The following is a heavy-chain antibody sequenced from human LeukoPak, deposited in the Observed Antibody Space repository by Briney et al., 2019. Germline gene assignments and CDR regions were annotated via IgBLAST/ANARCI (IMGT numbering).Heavy chain of an antibody. Sequence: SETLSLTCAVYGGSFSGYYWSWIRQPPGKGLEWIGEINHSGSTNYNPSLKSRVTISVDTSKNRFSLKLSSVTAADTAVYYCARVLMVYAIPRWFDPWGQGTLVTVSS. D-gene: IGHD2-8*01. J-gene: IGHJ5*02. CDR1: GGSFSGYY. CDR2: INHSGST. V-gene: IGHV4-34*01. CDR3: ARVLMVYAIPRWFDP.